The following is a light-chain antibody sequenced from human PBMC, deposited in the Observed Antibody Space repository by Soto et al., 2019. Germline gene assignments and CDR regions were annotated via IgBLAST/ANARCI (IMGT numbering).Light chain of an antibody. Sequence: EVVMTQSPATLSVSPGERATLSCRASQSVSSNLAWYQQKPGQAPRLLIYGASTRATGVPVRFSGSGSGTEITLTIGSLQSEDFAFYYCQQYDNWPPWTFGQGTKVEIK. V-gene: IGKV3-15*01. CDR3: QQYDNWPPWT. J-gene: IGKJ1*01. CDR2: GAS. CDR1: QSVSSN.